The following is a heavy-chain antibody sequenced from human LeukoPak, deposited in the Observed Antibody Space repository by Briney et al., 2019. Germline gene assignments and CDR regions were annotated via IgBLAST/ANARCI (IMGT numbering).Heavy chain of an antibody. Sequence: SVKVSCKASGFTFTSSAMQWVRQARGQRLEWIGWIVVGSGNTNYAQKFQERVTIPRDMSTSTAYMELSSLRSEDTAVYYCAAENPLKVGATINYYYGMDVWGQGTTVTVSS. CDR2: IVVGSGNT. D-gene: IGHD1-26*01. J-gene: IGHJ6*02. V-gene: IGHV1-58*02. CDR3: AAENPLKVGATINYYYGMDV. CDR1: GFTFTSSA.